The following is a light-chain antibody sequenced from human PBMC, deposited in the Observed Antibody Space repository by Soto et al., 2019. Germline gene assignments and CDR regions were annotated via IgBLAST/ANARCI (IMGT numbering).Light chain of an antibody. CDR2: DVT. CDR1: SSDVGGYDF. J-gene: IGLJ1*01. CDR3: CSYAGSYTLYV. Sequence: QSVLTQPRSVSGSPGQSVTISCTGTSSDVGGYDFLSWYQQHPAKAPKLMIYDVTKRPSGVPDRFSGSKSGNTASLTISGLQAEDEADYYCCSYAGSYTLYVFGTRTKLTVL. V-gene: IGLV2-11*01.